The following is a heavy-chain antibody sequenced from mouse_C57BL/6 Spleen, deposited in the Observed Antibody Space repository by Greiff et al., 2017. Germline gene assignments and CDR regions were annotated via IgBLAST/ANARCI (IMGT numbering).Heavy chain of an antibody. CDR2: IDPENGDT. D-gene: IGHD1-1*01. V-gene: IGHV14-4*01. CDR1: GFNIKDDY. Sequence: EVQLQQSGAELVRPGASVTLSCTASGFNIKDDYMHWVKQRPEQGLEWIGWIDPENGDTEYASKFQGKATITADTSSNTAYLQLSSLTSEDTAVYYCTTIAGSSLYYAMDYWGHGTSVTVSS. CDR3: TTIAGSSLYYAMDY. J-gene: IGHJ4*01.